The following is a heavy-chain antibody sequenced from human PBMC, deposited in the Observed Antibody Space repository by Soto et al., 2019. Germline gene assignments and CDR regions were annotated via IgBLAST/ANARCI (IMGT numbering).Heavy chain of an antibody. J-gene: IGHJ4*02. V-gene: IGHV3-21*01. CDR2: ISTWSSYS. CDR1: GFTFSSYN. CDR3: ARASHDYGALDY. D-gene: IGHD4-17*01. Sequence: GGSLRLACAASGFTFSSYNMNWVRQAPGKGLEWVSYISTWSSYSFYADSVKGRFTISRDNSENSLYLQLDSLRDEDTAVYYCARASHDYGALDYWGQGALVTVSS.